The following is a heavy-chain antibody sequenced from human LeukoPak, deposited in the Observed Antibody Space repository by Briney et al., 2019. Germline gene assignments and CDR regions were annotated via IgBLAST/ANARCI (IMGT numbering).Heavy chain of an antibody. J-gene: IGHJ4*02. D-gene: IGHD3-10*01. Sequence: ASVRVSCKASGYTFTSYGISWVRQAPGQGLEWMGWISAYNGNTNYAQKLQGRVTVTTDTSTSTAYMELRSLRSDDTAVYYCARFRSPAYYGSGSFPCDYWGQGTLVTVSS. CDR1: GYTFTSYG. V-gene: IGHV1-18*01. CDR2: ISAYNGNT. CDR3: ARFRSPAYYGSGSFPCDY.